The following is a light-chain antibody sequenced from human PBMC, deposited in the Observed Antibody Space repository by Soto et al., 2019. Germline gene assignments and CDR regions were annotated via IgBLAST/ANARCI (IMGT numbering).Light chain of an antibody. Sequence: SVLTQPPSASGXXXXXVTXSCSGXSSNIGSNTVNWYQQLPGTAPKLVIYSNNQRPSGVPDRFSGSKSGTSASLAISGLQSEDEADYYCVAWDDSLNGYVVFGGGTKVTVL. CDR2: SNN. CDR1: SSNIGSNT. V-gene: IGLV1-44*01. CDR3: VAWDDSLNGYVV. J-gene: IGLJ2*01.